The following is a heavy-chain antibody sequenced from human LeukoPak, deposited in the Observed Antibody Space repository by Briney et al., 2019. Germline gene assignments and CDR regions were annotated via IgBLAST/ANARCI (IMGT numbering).Heavy chain of an antibody. J-gene: IGHJ4*02. CDR3: ARGISDYVWGSYSDY. CDR2: IYSGGST. Sequence: PGGSLRLSCAASGFTVSSNYMSWVRQAPGKGLEWVSVIYSGGSTYYADSVKGRFTISRDNSKNTLYLQMNSLRAEDTAVYYCARGISDYVWGSYSDYWGQGTLVTVSS. V-gene: IGHV3-53*01. D-gene: IGHD3-16*01. CDR1: GFTVSSNY.